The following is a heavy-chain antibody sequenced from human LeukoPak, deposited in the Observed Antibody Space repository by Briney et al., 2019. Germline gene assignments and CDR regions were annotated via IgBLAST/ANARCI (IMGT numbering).Heavy chain of an antibody. CDR3: ARDTDYYGSGRHGDFDH. D-gene: IGHD3-10*01. V-gene: IGHV3-66*01. J-gene: IGHJ1*01. CDR1: GFTVSRNF. Sequence: GGSLRLSCEASGFTVSRNFMGWVRQTPEKGLEWVSLIYSGGSTYYADSVKGRFTISRENSKNTLHLQMNSLRAEDTAVYYCARDTDYYGSGRHGDFDHWGQGTLVTVSS. CDR2: IYSGGST.